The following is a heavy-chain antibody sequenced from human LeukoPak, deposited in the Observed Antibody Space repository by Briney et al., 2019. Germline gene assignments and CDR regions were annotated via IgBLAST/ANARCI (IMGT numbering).Heavy chain of an antibody. V-gene: IGHV4-34*01. CDR2: INHSGST. CDR1: GGSFSGYY. D-gene: IGHD3-10*01. Sequence: SETLSLTCAVYGGSFSGYYWSWIRQPPGKGLEWIGEINHSGSTNYNPSLKSRVTISVDTSMNQFSLKLSSVTAADTAVYYCARGFYYGSGSYYQYYYYYGMDVWGQGTTVTVSS. J-gene: IGHJ6*02. CDR3: ARGFYYGSGSYYQYYYYYGMDV.